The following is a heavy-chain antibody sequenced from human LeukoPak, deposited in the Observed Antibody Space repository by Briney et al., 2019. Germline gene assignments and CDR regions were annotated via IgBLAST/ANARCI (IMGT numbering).Heavy chain of an antibody. CDR2: MNHSEST. CDR1: GGSFSCYY. Sequence: KPSETLSLTCAVYGGSFSCYYWSWIRQPPGKGLEWVGEMNHSESTNYNPSLKSRGTISVDTSKNQFSLKLSSVTAADTAVYSCARISPSSGTYWENFYYYMDVWGKGTTVTVSS. V-gene: IGHV4-34*01. CDR3: ARISPSSGTYWENFYYYMDV. D-gene: IGHD1-26*01. J-gene: IGHJ6*03.